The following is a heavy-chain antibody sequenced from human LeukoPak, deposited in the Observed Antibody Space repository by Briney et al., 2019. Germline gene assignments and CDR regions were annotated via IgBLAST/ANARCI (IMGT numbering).Heavy chain of an antibody. CDR1: GGSFSGYY. CDR3: ARRKTYYYDSSGYRSWFWFDP. CDR2: INHSGST. J-gene: IGHJ5*02. Sequence: SETLSLTCAVYGGSFSGYYWSWIRQPPGKGLGWIGEINHSGSTNYNPSLKSRVTISVDTSKNQFSLKLSSVTAADTAVYYCARRKTYYYDSSGYRSWFWFDPWGQGTLDTVSS. D-gene: IGHD3-22*01. V-gene: IGHV4-34*01.